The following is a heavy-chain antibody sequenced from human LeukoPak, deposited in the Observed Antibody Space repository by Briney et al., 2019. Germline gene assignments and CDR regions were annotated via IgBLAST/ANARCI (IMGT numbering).Heavy chain of an antibody. CDR3: XMSIAGRPY. J-gene: IGHJ4*02. V-gene: IGHV3-48*02. CDR2: ISSGSSTI. Sequence: GGSLRLSCVASAFTFSSQSMSWVRQAPGKGLEWVSYISSGSSTIYYADSVKGRFTISRDNAKNSLYLQMNSLRDEDTAVYYXXMSIAGRPYWGQGTLVTVSS. CDR1: AFTFSSQS. D-gene: IGHD6-6*01.